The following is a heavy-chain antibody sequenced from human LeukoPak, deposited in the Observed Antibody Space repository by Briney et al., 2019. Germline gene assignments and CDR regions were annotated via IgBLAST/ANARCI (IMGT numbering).Heavy chain of an antibody. CDR1: GFTFCSYG. D-gene: IGHD3/OR15-3a*01. J-gene: IGHJ6*02. CDR3: AREGLSADNYYYYYGMDV. Sequence: GGSLRLSCAASGFTFCSYGMHWVRQAPGKGLEWVAVIWYDGSNKYYADSVKGRFTISRDNSKNTLYLQMNSLRAEDTAVYYCAREGLSADNYYYYYGMDVWGQGTTVTVSS. V-gene: IGHV3-33*01. CDR2: IWYDGSNK.